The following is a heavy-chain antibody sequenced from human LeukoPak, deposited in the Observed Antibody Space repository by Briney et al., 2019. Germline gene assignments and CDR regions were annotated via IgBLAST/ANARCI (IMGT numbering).Heavy chain of an antibody. D-gene: IGHD6-6*01. CDR1: GFTFSNYW. CDR3: ARIGYSSSSFDY. CDR2: IKQDGSVK. Sequence: GGSLRLSCAASGFTFSNYWMSWVRQAPGRGLEWVANIKQDGSVKYYVDSMEGRFTIARDNAKNSVYLQMNSLRAEDTAVYYCARIGYSSSSFDYWGQGTLVTVSS. J-gene: IGHJ4*02. V-gene: IGHV3-7*01.